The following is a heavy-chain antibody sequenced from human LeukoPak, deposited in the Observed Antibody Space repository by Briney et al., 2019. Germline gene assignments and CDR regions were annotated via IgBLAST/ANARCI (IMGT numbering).Heavy chain of an antibody. Sequence: GGSLRLSCAASGFTFSSYAMSWIRQAPGKGLEWVSYISSSGSAIYYADSVKGRFTISRDNAKNSLYLQMSSLRVEDTAVYYCARDPRGITALVDYFDYWGQGTLVTASS. CDR2: ISSSGSAI. CDR1: GFTFSSYA. CDR3: ARDPRGITALVDYFDY. J-gene: IGHJ4*02. D-gene: IGHD5-18*01. V-gene: IGHV3-11*01.